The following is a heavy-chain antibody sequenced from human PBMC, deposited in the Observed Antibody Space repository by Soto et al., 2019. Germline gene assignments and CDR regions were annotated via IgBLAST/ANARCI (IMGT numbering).Heavy chain of an antibody. CDR3: AKAPNGDYVGGFEF. J-gene: IGHJ3*01. D-gene: IGHD4-17*01. Sequence: EVQLLESGGGLVQPGGSLTLSCAASGFTFNNYAMSWVRQAPGKGLEWVSGISASGGRTFYADSVKGRFTVSRDFSKNTLSLQMDSLRAEDTAVYFCAKAPNGDYVGGFEFWGPGTMVTVSS. V-gene: IGHV3-23*01. CDR1: GFTFNNYA. CDR2: ISASGGRT.